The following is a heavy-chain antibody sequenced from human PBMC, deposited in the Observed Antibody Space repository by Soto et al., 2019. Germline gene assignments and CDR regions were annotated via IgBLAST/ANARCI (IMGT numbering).Heavy chain of an antibody. D-gene: IGHD5-12*01. Sequence: PGGSLRLSCAASGFTFRSYEMNWVRQAPGKGLEWVSYISSRATGIFYADSVKGRLTISRDDANNSLYLQMNSLRAEDTAVYYCARPRAFDGYDGGYFFDFWGQGTLVTVSS. CDR1: GFTFRSYE. V-gene: IGHV3-48*03. CDR3: ARPRAFDGYDGGYFFDF. CDR2: ISSRATGI. J-gene: IGHJ4*02.